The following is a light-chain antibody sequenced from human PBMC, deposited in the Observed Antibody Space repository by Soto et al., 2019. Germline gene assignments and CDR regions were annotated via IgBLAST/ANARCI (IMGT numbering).Light chain of an antibody. Sequence: DIQMTQSPSSLSASVGERVTITCRASQDIRSDLGWYQQIPGKAPKRLIYAASSLQSGVPSRFSGSGSGTEFTLTISSLQPEDFATYYCLQHYVYPLTFCQGTRLEI. CDR2: AAS. V-gene: IGKV1-17*01. J-gene: IGKJ1*01. CDR3: LQHYVYPLT. CDR1: QDIRSD.